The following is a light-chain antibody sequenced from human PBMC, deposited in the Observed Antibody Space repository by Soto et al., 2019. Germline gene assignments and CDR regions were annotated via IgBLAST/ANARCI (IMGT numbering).Light chain of an antibody. Sequence: QSVLTQPPSVSAAPGQRVTVSCSGTSKNIGDNHVSWYQHVPGMAPKLMIYEVSKRPSGVPDRFSGSKSGYTASLTASGLQAEDEADYYCSSHAGNNNYVFGTGTKGTVL. CDR1: SKNIGDNH. V-gene: IGLV2-8*01. CDR3: SSHAGNNNYV. J-gene: IGLJ1*01. CDR2: EVS.